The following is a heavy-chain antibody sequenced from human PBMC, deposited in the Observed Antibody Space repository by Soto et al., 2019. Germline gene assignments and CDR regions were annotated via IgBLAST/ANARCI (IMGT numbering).Heavy chain of an antibody. Sequence: QVQLVESGGGVVQPGRSLRLSCAASGFTFSSYGMHWVRQAPGKGLEWVAVISYDGSNKYCADSVKGRFTISRDNSKNTLYLQMNSLRAEDTAVYYCARGDSSSWPAYYYYGMDVWGQGTTVTVSS. CDR2: ISYDGSNK. CDR3: ARGDSSSWPAYYYYGMDV. J-gene: IGHJ6*02. V-gene: IGHV3-30*03. D-gene: IGHD6-13*01. CDR1: GFTFSSYG.